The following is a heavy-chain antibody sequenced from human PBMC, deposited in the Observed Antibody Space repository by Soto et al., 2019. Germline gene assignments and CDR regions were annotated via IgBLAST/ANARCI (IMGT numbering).Heavy chain of an antibody. CDR1: GGSISSSSYY. D-gene: IGHD3-22*01. CDR3: ARPTYSYETNDYSILFDY. CDR2: MYYSGSS. Sequence: QLQLQESGPGLVKPSETLSLTCTVSGGSISSSSYYWGWIRQPPGKGLEWIGNMYYSGSSYYNPSLKSRITISVGPSKNQFSLKLSSVTAADTAVYYCARPTYSYETNDYSILFDYWGQGALVIVSS. J-gene: IGHJ4*02. V-gene: IGHV4-39*01.